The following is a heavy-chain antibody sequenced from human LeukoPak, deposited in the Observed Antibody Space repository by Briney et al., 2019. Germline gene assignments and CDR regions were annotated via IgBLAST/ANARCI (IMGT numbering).Heavy chain of an antibody. Sequence: GGSLRLSCAASGFTFSNYGIHWVRQAPGKGLEWVAFISHDGNTKYYADSVKGRFTISRDNSKNTLYLQMNSLRAEDTAVYYCAGITVAGLFDNWGQETLVTVSS. J-gene: IGHJ4*02. CDR2: ISHDGNTK. D-gene: IGHD6-19*01. CDR1: GFTFSNYG. V-gene: IGHV3-30*03. CDR3: AGITVAGLFDN.